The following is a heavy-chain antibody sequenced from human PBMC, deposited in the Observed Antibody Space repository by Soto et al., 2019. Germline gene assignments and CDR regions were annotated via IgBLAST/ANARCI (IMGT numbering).Heavy chain of an antibody. CDR2: ITYEGRSK. D-gene: IGHD3-10*01. Sequence: QVRLVESGGGVVQPGRSLRLSCEVSGFIFKNYAMNWVRQAPGKGLEWVATITYEGRSKYYAESVKGRFTISRDRTDKTVYLEMNGLRLEDTAIYYCAGDPYGGGSDPPHESWGQGTLVTVSS. CDR1: GFIFKNYA. V-gene: IGHV3-30-3*01. J-gene: IGHJ4*02. CDR3: AGDPYGGGSDPPHES.